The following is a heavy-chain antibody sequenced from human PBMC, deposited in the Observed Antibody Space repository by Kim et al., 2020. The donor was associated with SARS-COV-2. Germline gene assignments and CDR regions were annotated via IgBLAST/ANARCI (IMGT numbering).Heavy chain of an antibody. Sequence: GESLKISCAASGFTFSRYAMSWVRQAPGKGLEWVSGISRSGDNTYYADSVRGRFTISRDNSKNTLYLQMNSLRAEDTALFYCAKDLDPLPYFYGMDLWG. V-gene: IGHV3-23*01. J-gene: IGHJ6*02. CDR2: ISRSGDNT. CDR3: AKDLDPLPYFYGMDL. CDR1: GFTFSRYA.